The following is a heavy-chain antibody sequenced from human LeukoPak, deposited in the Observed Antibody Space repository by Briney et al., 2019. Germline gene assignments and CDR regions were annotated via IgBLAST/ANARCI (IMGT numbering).Heavy chain of an antibody. CDR1: GFTFSSYS. Sequence: GGSLRLSCAASGFTFSSYSMNWVRQAPGKGLGWVSSISSSSSYIYYADSVKGRFTISRDNAKNSLYLQMNSLRAEDTAVYYCARDGYYYDSSGYSDYWGQGTLVTVSS. CDR2: ISSSSSYI. V-gene: IGHV3-21*01. D-gene: IGHD3-22*01. CDR3: ARDGYYYDSSGYSDY. J-gene: IGHJ4*02.